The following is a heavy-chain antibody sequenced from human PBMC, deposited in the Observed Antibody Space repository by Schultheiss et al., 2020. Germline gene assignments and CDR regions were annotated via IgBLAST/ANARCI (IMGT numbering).Heavy chain of an antibody. D-gene: IGHD3-9*01. CDR2: INSDGSAT. J-gene: IGHJ4*02. V-gene: IGHV3-74*01. CDR1: GFTFSSYW. Sequence: GGSLRLSCAASGFTFSSYWMHWVRQAPGKGLVWVSHINSDGSATTYADSVRGRFSISRDNAQNTLYLQINSLRAEDTAVYYCARGNTGYSFDYWGQGALVTVSS. CDR3: ARGNTGYSFDY.